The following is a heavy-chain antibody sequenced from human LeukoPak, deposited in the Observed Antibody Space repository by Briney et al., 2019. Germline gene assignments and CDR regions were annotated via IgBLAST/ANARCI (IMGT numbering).Heavy chain of an antibody. J-gene: IGHJ4*02. Sequence: GGSLRLSCAASGFTFDDYAMHWVRQAPGKGLEWVSGISWNSGSIGYADSVKGRFTISRDNAKNSLYLQMNSLRAEDTALYYCAKDPTHNYYGSGSYPDYWGQGTLVTVSS. CDR2: ISWNSGSI. D-gene: IGHD3-10*01. CDR3: AKDPTHNYYGSGSYPDY. V-gene: IGHV3-9*01. CDR1: GFTFDDYA.